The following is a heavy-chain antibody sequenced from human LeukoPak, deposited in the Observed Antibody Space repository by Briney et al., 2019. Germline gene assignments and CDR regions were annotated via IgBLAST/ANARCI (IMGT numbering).Heavy chain of an antibody. D-gene: IGHD4-23*01. Sequence: GGSLRLSCAASGFTFSSYAMSWVRQAPGKGLVWVSRINSDGSSTSYADSVKGRFTISRDNAKNTLYLQMNSLRAEDTAVYYCARGGNGYYFDYWGQGTLVTVSS. CDR3: ARGGNGYYFDY. V-gene: IGHV3-74*01. CDR2: INSDGSST. CDR1: GFTFSSYA. J-gene: IGHJ4*02.